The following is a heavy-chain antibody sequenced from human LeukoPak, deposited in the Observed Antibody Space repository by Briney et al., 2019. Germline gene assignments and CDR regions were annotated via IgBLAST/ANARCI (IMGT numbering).Heavy chain of an antibody. CDR2: IDSSGNI. J-gene: IGHJ4*02. Sequence: GGSLRLSRAASGFIFTNYNMNWVRRAPGKGLEWVSSIDSSGNIQYADSVKGRFTISRDNGKNSLYLQMNNLRAEDTAVYYCARCDSSGYRRWDFWPQGTLVTVSS. D-gene: IGHD3-22*01. CDR3: ARCDSSGYRRWDF. V-gene: IGHV3-69-1*01. CDR1: GFIFTNYN.